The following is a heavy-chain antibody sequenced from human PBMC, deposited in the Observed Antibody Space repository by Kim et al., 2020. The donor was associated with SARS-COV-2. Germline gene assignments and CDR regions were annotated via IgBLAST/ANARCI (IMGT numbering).Heavy chain of an antibody. CDR3: ARVKRVFGVVIISYYYYY. V-gene: IGHV4-34*01. CDR2: INHSGST. Sequence: SETLSLTCAVYGGSFSGYYWSWIRQPPGKGLEWIGEINHSGSTNYNPSLKSRVTISVDTSKNQFSLKLSSVAAADMAVYYCARVKRVFGVVIISYYYYY. J-gene: IGHJ6*03. CDR1: GGSFSGYY. D-gene: IGHD3-3*01.